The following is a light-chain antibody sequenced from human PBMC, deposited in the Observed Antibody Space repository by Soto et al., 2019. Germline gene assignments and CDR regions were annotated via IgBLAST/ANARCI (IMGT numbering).Light chain of an antibody. J-gene: IGLJ2*01. CDR3: AVWDDSLNGVV. CDR2: YDD. CDR1: SSNVGNNA. V-gene: IGLV1-36*01. Sequence: QSVLTQPPSVSEAPRQRVTISCSGSSSNVGNNAVNWYQQLPGKAPKLLIYYDDLLPSGVSDRFSGYKSGTSASLAISGLQFEDEADYYCAVWDDSLNGVVFGGGTKLTVL.